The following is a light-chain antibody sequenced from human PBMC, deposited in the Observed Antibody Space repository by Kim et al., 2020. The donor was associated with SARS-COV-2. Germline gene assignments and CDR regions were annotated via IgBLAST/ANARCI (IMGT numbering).Light chain of an antibody. V-gene: IGKV3-20*01. Sequence: SPGERATLSGRASHSVSINSLPWYQHKPGQAPRLLIYGASSRATGIPDRFSGSASGTDFTLTINRLEPEDFAVYYCQQYAGSPLTFGGGTKVDIK. CDR2: GAS. CDR1: HSVSINS. J-gene: IGKJ4*01. CDR3: QQYAGSPLT.